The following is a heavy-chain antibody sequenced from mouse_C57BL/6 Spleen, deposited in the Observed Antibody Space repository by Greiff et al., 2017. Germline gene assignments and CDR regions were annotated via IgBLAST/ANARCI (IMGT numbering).Heavy chain of an antibody. V-gene: IGHV1-53*01. D-gene: IGHD1-1*01. CDR1: GYTFTSYW. CDR2: INPSNGGT. Sequence: VQLQQPGTELVRPGASVKLSCKASGYTFTSYWMRWVKQRPGQGLEWIGNINPSNGGTNYNEKFKSKATLTVDKSSSTAYMQLRSLASEDSAVYYCAKVTTVVAMDYWGQGTSLTVSS. CDR3: AKVTTVVAMDY. J-gene: IGHJ2*02.